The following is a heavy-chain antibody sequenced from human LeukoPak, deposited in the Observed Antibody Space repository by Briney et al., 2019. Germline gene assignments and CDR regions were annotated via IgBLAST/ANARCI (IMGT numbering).Heavy chain of an antibody. CDR2: ISNNGGST. J-gene: IGHJ4*02. CDR1: GFTFSTYG. Sequence: PGGSLRLFCSASGFTFSTYGMHWVRQAPGKGLEYVSAISNNGGSTYYADSVKGRFTISRDNSKNTLYLQMSSLRTEDTAVYHCVKASYSSGWYFDCWGQGTLVTVSS. V-gene: IGHV3-64D*09. CDR3: VKASYSSGWYFDC. D-gene: IGHD6-19*01.